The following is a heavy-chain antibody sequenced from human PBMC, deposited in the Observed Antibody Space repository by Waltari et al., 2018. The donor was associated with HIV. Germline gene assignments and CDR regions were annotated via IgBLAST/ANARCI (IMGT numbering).Heavy chain of an antibody. CDR2: INSDGSST. CDR1: GFTFSTFW. Sequence: EVQLVESGGGLVQPGGSLRLSCAASGFTFSTFWTPWVRQTPGKGLVWVSGINSDGSSTTYADSVKGRFTISRDNPKNTLYLQMSSLRAEDTAVYFCARGCYYGMDVWVQGTTVTVSS. V-gene: IGHV3-74*01. J-gene: IGHJ6*02. CDR3: ARGCYYGMDV.